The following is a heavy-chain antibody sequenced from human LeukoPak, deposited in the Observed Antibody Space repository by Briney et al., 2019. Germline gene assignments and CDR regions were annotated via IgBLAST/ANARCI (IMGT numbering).Heavy chain of an antibody. Sequence: ASVKVSCKASGYTFTSYGISWVRQAPGQGLEWMGIINPSGGSTSYAQKFQGRVTMTRDMSTSTVYMELSSLRSEDTAVYYCARLRRERWLQFGGAFDIWGQGTMVTVSS. J-gene: IGHJ3*02. CDR1: GYTFTSYG. D-gene: IGHD5-24*01. V-gene: IGHV1-46*01. CDR3: ARLRRERWLQFGGAFDI. CDR2: INPSGGST.